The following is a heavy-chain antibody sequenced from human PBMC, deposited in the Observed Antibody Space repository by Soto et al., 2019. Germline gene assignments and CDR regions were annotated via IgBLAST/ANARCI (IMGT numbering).Heavy chain of an antibody. CDR3: ARIPAGLYYDLWSGYFSWFDP. CDR1: GYTFTSYG. V-gene: IGHV1-18*01. Sequence: QVQLVQSGAEVKKPGASVKVSCKASGYTFTSYGISWVRQAPGQGLEWMGWISAYNGNTNYAQKLQGRVTMTTDTSTSTAYMELRSLRSDDTAVYYCARIPAGLYYDLWSGYFSWFDPWGQGTLVTVSS. CDR2: ISAYNGNT. D-gene: IGHD3-3*01. J-gene: IGHJ5*02.